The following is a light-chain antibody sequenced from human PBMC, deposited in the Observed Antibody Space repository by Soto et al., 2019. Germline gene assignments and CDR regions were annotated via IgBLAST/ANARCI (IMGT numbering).Light chain of an antibody. Sequence: QSVLTQPPSASGTPGQRVTISCSGSSSNIGSYYVYWYQQLPGTAPKLLIYGDNQRPSGVPDRLSGSKSGTSASLAISGLRSEDEADYYCAAWDDRLRAVLFGGGTKVTVL. V-gene: IGLV1-47*02. CDR1: SSNIGSYY. CDR3: AAWDDRLRAVL. CDR2: GDN. J-gene: IGLJ2*01.